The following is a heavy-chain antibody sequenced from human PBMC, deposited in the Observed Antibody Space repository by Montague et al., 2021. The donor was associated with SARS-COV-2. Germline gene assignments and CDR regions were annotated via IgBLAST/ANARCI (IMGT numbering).Heavy chain of an antibody. CDR1: GFYFSYA. J-gene: IGHJ6*03. V-gene: IGHV3-74*01. Sequence: SLRLSCAASGFYFSYAMHWVRQAPGKGLVWVSDNYGSTTNYAASVKGRFTISRDNAKNTVYLQMNSLRAEDTAVYYCARDIAGDASYYMDVWGRGTTVTVSS. D-gene: IGHD3-10*01. CDR3: ARDIAGDASYYMDV. CDR2: DNYGSTT.